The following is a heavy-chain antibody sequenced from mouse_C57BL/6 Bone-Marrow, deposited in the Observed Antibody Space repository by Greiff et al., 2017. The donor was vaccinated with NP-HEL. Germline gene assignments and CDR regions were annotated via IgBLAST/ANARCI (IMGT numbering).Heavy chain of an antibody. CDR2: INPSTGGT. J-gene: IGHJ4*01. CDR3: ARPVNSVAMDY. Sequence: VQLQQSGPELVKPGASVKISCKASGYSFTGYYMNWVKQSPEKSLEWIGEINPSTGGTTYNQKFKAKATLTVDKSSSTAYMQLKSLTSEDSAVDYCARPVNSVAMDYWGQGTSVTVSS. V-gene: IGHV1-42*01. CDR1: GYSFTGYY.